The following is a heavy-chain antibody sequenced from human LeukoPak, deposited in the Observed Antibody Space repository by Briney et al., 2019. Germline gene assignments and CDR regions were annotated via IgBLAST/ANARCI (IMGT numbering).Heavy chain of an antibody. CDR2: IKEDGSEK. Sequence: PGGSLRLSCAASGFTFSNYWMCWVRQAPGKGLEWVANIKEDGSEKYYVDSVKGRFTISRYNAKNSLYLQMDTLRVDDTAVCYCVRDLXRSSGTYSPPYFDYWGQGTLVTVSS. CDR3: VRDLXRSSGTYSPPYFDY. CDR1: GFTFSNYW. J-gene: IGHJ4*02. V-gene: IGHV3-7*01. D-gene: IGHD1-26*01.